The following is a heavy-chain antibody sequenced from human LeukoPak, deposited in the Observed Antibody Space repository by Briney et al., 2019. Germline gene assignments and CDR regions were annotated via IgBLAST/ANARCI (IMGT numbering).Heavy chain of an antibody. CDR2: VYYSGST. CDR3: ARGGSESYRNYYYMDV. J-gene: IGHJ6*03. D-gene: IGHD3-10*01. Sequence: SETLSLTCTVSGGSIGSYYWSWIRQPPGKGLEWIGYVYYSGSTNYNPSLKSRVTISVDTSKNQFSLKLSSVTAADTAVYYCARGGSESYRNYYYMDVWGKGTTVTVSS. CDR1: GGSIGSYY. V-gene: IGHV4-59*01.